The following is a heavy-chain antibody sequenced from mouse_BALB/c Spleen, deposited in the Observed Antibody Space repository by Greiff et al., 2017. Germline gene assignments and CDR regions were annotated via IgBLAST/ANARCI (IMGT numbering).Heavy chain of an antibody. CDR1: GYSFTGYF. CDR2: INPYNGDT. Sequence: EVQLQQSGPELVKPGASVKISCKAAGYSFTGYFMNWVMQSHGKSLEWIGRINPYNGDTFYNQKFKGKATLTVDKSSSTAHMELRSLASEDSAVYYCARRELLRGGAMDYWGQGTSVTVSS. J-gene: IGHJ4*01. D-gene: IGHD1-1*01. V-gene: IGHV1-20*02. CDR3: ARRELLRGGAMDY.